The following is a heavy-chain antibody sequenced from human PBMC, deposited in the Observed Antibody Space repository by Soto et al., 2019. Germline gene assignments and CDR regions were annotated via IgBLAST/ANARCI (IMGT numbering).Heavy chain of an antibody. CDR1: ASSITDASY. CDR2: SHHGGGT. D-gene: IGHD1-1*01. V-gene: IGHV4-38-2*02. Sequence: SETLSLTCTVSASSITDASYWGWIRQPPGKGLEWIGSSHHGGGTYYNPSLKSRVMMSVDTSKKQFSLKLRSVTAADTAVYYCVRDGTKTLRDWFDPWGQGISVTVSS. CDR3: VRDGTKTLRDWFDP. J-gene: IGHJ5*02.